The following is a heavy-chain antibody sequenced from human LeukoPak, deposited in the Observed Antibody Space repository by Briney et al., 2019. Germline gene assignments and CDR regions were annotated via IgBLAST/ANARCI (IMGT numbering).Heavy chain of an antibody. D-gene: IGHD3-22*01. CDR2: INPSGGST. J-gene: IGHJ4*02. CDR1: GYTFTSYY. CDR3: ARVPYYYDSSGYAPFDY. Sequence: ASVKVSCKASGYTFTSYYMHWVRQAPGQGLEWMGIINPSGGSTSYAQKFQGRVTITADKSTSTAYMELSSLRSEDTAVYYCARVPYYYDSSGYAPFDYWGQGTLVTVSS. V-gene: IGHV1-46*01.